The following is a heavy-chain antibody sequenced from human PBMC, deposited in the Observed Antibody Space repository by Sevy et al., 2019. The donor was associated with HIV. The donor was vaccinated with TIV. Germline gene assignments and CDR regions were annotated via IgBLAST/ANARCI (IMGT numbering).Heavy chain of an antibody. V-gene: IGHV3-11*01. CDR3: ARMGRPKGYSSSSYYYYYMHV. J-gene: IGHJ6*03. Sequence: GGSLRLSCAASGFTFSDYYMSWIRQAPGKGLEWVSYISSSGSTTHYADSVKGRFTISRDNAKKSLYLQMNSLRAEDTAVYYCARMGRPKGYSSSSYYYYYMHVWGKGTTVTVSS. CDR2: ISSSGSTT. CDR1: GFTFSDYY. D-gene: IGHD6-6*01.